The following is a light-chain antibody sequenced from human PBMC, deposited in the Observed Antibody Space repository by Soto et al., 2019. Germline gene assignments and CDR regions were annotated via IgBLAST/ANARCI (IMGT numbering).Light chain of an antibody. V-gene: IGKV3-15*01. CDR2: GAS. CDR1: QSISTN. CDR3: QQFHHWHTLT. J-gene: IGKJ4*01. Sequence: EIVMRQCPATLSVSPGERATLSCRGSQSISTNLAWYQQKPGQAPRLLIHGASTRATGIPARFSGSGSATEFTLTISSLKSEDFAVYYCQQFHHWHTLTFGGGTKVDIK.